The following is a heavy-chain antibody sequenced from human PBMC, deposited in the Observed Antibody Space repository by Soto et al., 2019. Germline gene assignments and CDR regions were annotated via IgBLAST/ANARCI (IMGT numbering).Heavy chain of an antibody. D-gene: IGHD4-17*01. CDR1: GFTFSSYS. J-gene: IGHJ2*01. CDR2: ISSSSYI. Sequence: GGSLRLSCAASGFTFSSYSMNWVRQAPGKGLEWVSSISSSSYIYYADSVKGRFTISRDNAKNSLYLQMNSLRAEDTAVYYCAKDYGENWYFDLWGRGTLVTVSS. V-gene: IGHV3-21*01. CDR3: AKDYGENWYFDL.